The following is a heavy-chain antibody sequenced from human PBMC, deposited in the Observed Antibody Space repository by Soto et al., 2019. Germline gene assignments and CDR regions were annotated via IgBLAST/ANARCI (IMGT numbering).Heavy chain of an antibody. V-gene: IGHV1-69*01. D-gene: IGHD2-21*02. CDR1: GGTFSSYA. CDR3: ARGSVRYIGYDTLFCGGDCYWVHWCFDL. J-gene: IGHJ2*01. Sequence: QVQLVQSGAEVKKPGSSVKVSCKASGGTFSSYAISWLRQAPGPGLEWMGGIIPIFGTANYAQKYQGRVTSTADESTSTAYMELSSLRSEDTAVYYCARGSVRYIGYDTLFCGGDCYWVHWCFDLWGRGTLVTVSS. CDR2: IIPIFGTA.